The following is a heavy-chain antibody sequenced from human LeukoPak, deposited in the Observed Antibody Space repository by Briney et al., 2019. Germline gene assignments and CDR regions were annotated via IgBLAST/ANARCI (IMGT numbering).Heavy chain of an antibody. Sequence: SETLSLTCTVSGGSISSRNYYWSWIRQPAGKGLEWIGRIYTSGSTSYNPSLKSRVTISVDTSKNQFSLKLSSVTAADTAVYYCARALYYDFWSGYATYYYMDVWGKGTTVTVSS. D-gene: IGHD3-3*01. CDR1: GGSISSRNYY. J-gene: IGHJ6*03. CDR3: ARALYYDFWSGYATYYYMDV. CDR2: IYTSGST. V-gene: IGHV4-61*02.